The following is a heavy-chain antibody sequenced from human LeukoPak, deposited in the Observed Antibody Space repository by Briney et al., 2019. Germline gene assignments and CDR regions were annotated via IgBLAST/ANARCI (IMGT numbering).Heavy chain of an antibody. D-gene: IGHD4-23*01. CDR1: GFPFTGYG. CDR3: AKDQEYGGNGHHYYGMDV. CDR2: RSYDESNR. J-gene: IGHJ6*02. V-gene: IGHV3-30*18. Sequence: PGRSLRLSCAASGFPFTGYGMHWVRQAPGKGLEGVAVRSYDESNRYYADSVKGRFTISRDNSKNTLYLQMNSLRAEDTAVYYCAKDQEYGGNGHHYYGMDVWGQGTTVTVSS.